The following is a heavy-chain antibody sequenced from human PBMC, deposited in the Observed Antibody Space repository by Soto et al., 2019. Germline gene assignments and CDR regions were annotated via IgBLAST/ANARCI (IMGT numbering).Heavy chain of an antibody. V-gene: IGHV4-30-2*01. J-gene: IGHJ5*02. Sequence: QLQLQESGSGLVRPSQTLSLTCAVSGGSISSGGYSWNWIRQPPGKGLEWIGYIYHSGSTLYNPSLQSRVTISVDKSKNQCYLKLSSVTAADTAVYYCDRDPLEWNWFDPWGQGTLVTVSS. D-gene: IGHD3-3*01. CDR1: GGSISSGGYS. CDR3: DRDPLEWNWFDP. CDR2: IYHSGST.